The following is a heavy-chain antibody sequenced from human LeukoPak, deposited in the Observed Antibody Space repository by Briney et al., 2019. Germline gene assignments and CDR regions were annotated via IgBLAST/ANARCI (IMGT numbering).Heavy chain of an antibody. Sequence: ASVTVSGKVSGYTLTELSMHWVRQAPGKGLEWMGGFDPEDGETIYAQKFQGRVTMTEDTSTDTAYMELSSLRSEDTAVYYCATYPRDSSGYYARFDYWGQGTLVTVSS. J-gene: IGHJ4*02. V-gene: IGHV1-24*01. CDR3: ATYPRDSSGYYARFDY. CDR2: FDPEDGET. D-gene: IGHD3-22*01. CDR1: GYTLTELS.